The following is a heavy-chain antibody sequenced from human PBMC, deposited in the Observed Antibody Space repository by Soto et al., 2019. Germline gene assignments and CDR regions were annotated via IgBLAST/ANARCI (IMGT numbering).Heavy chain of an antibody. V-gene: IGHV4-59*02. D-gene: IGHD1-26*01. CDR1: GASVSSFY. Sequence: PSETLSLTCTVSGASVSSFYWSWMRQSPGRGLEWIGWIYHTGSTNSNPSLRSRVTISVDTSKNEFSLRLSSVTATDTAIYYCAQIVPGGASFDNWGQGTLVTVSS. J-gene: IGHJ4*02. CDR3: AQIVPGGASFDN. CDR2: IYHTGST.